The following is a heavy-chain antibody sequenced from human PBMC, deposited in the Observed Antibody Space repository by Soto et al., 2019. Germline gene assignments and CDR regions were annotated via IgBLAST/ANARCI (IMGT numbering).Heavy chain of an antibody. CDR3: VRGGYSSSWERLDP. Sequence: ALRLSCAASGSSFPNYPMHWVRQTPDKGLEWLAVISHDGVTKNSADSVKGRFPISRDNSRNRLYLDMNSLRTEDTAMYYCVRGGYSSSWERLDPWGQGTLVTVSS. J-gene: IGHJ5*02. V-gene: IGHV3-30-3*01. CDR1: GSSFPNYP. D-gene: IGHD4-4*01. CDR2: ISHDGVTK.